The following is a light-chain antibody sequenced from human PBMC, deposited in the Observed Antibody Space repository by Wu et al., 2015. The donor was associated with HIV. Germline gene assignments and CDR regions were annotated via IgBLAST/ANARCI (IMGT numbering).Light chain of an antibody. V-gene: IGKV3-15*01. CDR1: QTVYTN. J-gene: IGKJ1*01. CDR2: GAS. CDR3: QQFHTWPPGT. Sequence: EVVMTQSPATLSVSPGERATLSCRVSQTVYTNVAWYQQKPGQAPRLLMSGASTRATGIPARFSGSGSGTEFTLTISRLQSEDSAVYYCQQFHTWPPGTFDQGTKVEI.